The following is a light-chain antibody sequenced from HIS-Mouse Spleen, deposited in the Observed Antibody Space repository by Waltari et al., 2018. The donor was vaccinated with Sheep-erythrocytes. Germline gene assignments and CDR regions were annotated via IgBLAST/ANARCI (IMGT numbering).Light chain of an antibody. CDR2: DVR. V-gene: IGLV2-11*01. CDR1: SSDVGCYNY. Sequence: QSALTQPRSVSGSPGQSVTISCTGSSSDVGCYNYVSWYQQHPGQAPKLMIYDVRKRPLGVPDRFSGSKSGHTASLTISGLQAEDEADYYCCSYAGSYNHVFATGTKVTVL. CDR3: CSYAGSYNHV. J-gene: IGLJ1*01.